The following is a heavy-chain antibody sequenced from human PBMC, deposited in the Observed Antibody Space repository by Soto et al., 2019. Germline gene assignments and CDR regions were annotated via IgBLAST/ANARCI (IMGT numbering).Heavy chain of an antibody. Sequence: SSETQALTCTVSGGSVKIGSYYLTLIRQPPGKGLEWIGYIYYSGSTNYNPSLKSRVTISVDTSKNQFSLKLSSVTAADTAVYYCARGSGGLIVVVSTFDYWGQGTLVTVSS. CDR2: IYYSGST. D-gene: IGHD3-22*01. V-gene: IGHV4-61*01. CDR3: ARGSGGLIVVVSTFDY. J-gene: IGHJ4*02. CDR1: GGSVKIGSYY.